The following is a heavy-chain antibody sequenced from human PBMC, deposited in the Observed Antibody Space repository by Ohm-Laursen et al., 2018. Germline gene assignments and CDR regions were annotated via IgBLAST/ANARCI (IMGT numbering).Heavy chain of an antibody. D-gene: IGHD4-17*01. CDR2: AYYRSKWSN. Sequence: QTLSLTCAISGDSVSSNSATWNWIRQSPSRGLEWLGRAYYRSKWSNDYAVSVKSRITIDPDTSKNQFSLQLNSVTPEDTAVYYCARGHSTTKAFDIWGQGTIVTVSS. CDR1: GDSVSSNSAT. J-gene: IGHJ3*02. CDR3: ARGHSTTKAFDI. V-gene: IGHV6-1*01.